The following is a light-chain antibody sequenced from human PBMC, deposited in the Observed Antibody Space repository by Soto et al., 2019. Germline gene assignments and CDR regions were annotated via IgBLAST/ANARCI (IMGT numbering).Light chain of an antibody. CDR1: QRVSSN. J-gene: IGKJ4*01. CDR2: GAS. CDR3: QHFNNWPLT. Sequence: EIVMTQPPATLSASPGERATLSCGASQRVSSNLAWYQHKPGQAPRLLIYGASTRATGIPARFSGSGSGTEFTLTINSLQSEDFAVYYCQHFNNWPLTFGGGTKVDIK. V-gene: IGKV3-15*01.